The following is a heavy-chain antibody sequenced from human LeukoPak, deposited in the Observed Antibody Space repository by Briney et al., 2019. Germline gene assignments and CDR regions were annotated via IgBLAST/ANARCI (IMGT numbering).Heavy chain of an antibody. CDR2: MNPNSGNT. V-gene: IGHV1-8*02. CDR1: GYTFTSYG. D-gene: IGHD6-13*01. J-gene: IGHJ6*02. CDR3: ARVEQLAYYYYGMDV. Sequence: ASVKVSCKASGYTFTSYGISWVRQAPGQGLEWMGWMNPNSGNTGYAQKFQGRVTMTRNTSISTAYMELSSLRSEDTAVYYCARVEQLAYYYYGMDVWGQGATVTVSS.